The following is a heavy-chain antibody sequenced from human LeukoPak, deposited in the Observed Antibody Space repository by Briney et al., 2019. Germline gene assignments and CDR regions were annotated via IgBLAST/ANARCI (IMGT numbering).Heavy chain of an antibody. V-gene: IGHV4-59*01. CDR2: IHDSVTT. CDR3: TGGWFYFDY. CDR1: GGSINYYY. J-gene: IGHJ4*02. Sequence: PSETLSLTCSVSGGSINYYYWSWIRQPPGQGVEWIGYIHDSVTTKYNPSLRGRVTVSVDTSKKQFSLRLRSVTAADTAVYFCTGGWFYFDYWGQGTLVTVSS. D-gene: IGHD7-27*01.